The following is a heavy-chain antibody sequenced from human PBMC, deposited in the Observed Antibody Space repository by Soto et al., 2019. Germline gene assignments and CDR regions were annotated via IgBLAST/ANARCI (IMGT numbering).Heavy chain of an antibody. CDR2: IIPIFGTA. Sequence: QVQLVQSGAEVRKPGSSVKVSCKASGGTFSRHAISWVRQAPGQGLEWMGGIIPIFGTANHAQKFQGRVMIIADESTSTVYMELSSLRSENTAMYYCARGWGYDSNDYYYAYWGQGTLVIVS. V-gene: IGHV1-69*01. J-gene: IGHJ4*02. CDR1: GGTFSRHA. D-gene: IGHD3-22*01. CDR3: ARGWGYDSNDYYYAY.